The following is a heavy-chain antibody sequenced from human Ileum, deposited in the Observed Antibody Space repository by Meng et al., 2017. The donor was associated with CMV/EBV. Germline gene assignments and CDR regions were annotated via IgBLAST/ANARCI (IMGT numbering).Heavy chain of an antibody. J-gene: IGHJ4*02. V-gene: IGHV3-30-3*01. CDR2: ISYDGSNR. D-gene: IGHD2-21*01. CDR1: GFTFSSYA. Sequence: GASLKISCAASGFTFSSYAMHWVRQAPGKGLEWVAVISYDGSNRYYADSVKGRFTISRDNSKNTLYLQMNSLRAEDTAVYYCARSGVVIAIGGFDYWGQGTLVTVSS. CDR3: ARSGVVIAIGGFDY.